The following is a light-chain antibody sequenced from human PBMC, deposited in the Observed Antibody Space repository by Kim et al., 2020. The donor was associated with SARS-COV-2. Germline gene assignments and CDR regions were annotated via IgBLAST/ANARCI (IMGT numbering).Light chain of an antibody. J-gene: IGLJ2*01. CDR1: SSNIGSNY. CDR3: AAWDDSLSGPV. CDR2: RNN. V-gene: IGLV1-47*01. Sequence: GQRVTISCSGSSSNIGSNYVYGYQQLPGTAPKLRIYRNNQRPSGVPDRFSGSKSGTSASLAISGLRSEDEADYYCAAWDDSLSGPVFGGGTQLTVL.